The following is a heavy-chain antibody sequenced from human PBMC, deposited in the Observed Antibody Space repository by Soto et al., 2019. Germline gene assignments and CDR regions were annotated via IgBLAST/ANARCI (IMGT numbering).Heavy chain of an antibody. V-gene: IGHV5-51*01. D-gene: IGHD3-10*01. CDR2: IYPGDSDT. Sequence: LGESLKISCKGSGYSFTSYWVGWVRQMPGKGLEWMGIIYPGDSDTRYSPSFQGQVTISADKSISTAYLQWSSLKASDTAMYYCARSRFRYYGSGSYRYHPRPDAFDIWGQGTMVTVSS. CDR3: ARSRFRYYGSGSYRYHPRPDAFDI. CDR1: GYSFTSYW. J-gene: IGHJ3*02.